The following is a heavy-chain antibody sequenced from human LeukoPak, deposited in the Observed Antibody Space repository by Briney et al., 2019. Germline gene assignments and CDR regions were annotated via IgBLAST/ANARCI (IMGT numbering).Heavy chain of an antibody. CDR1: GFTFSSYA. J-gene: IGHJ6*03. CDR2: ILDSGYST. V-gene: IGHV3-23*01. D-gene: IGHD3-16*01. CDR3: AKLGGHPLHNYYVGV. Sequence: PGGSLSLSCAASGFTFSSYAMSWVRQAPGRGLEWVSGILDSGYSTYYANSVKGRFTISRDNSNNTLYLQMNSLRAEDTAVYYCAKLGGHPLHNYYVGVWGKGTTVAVSS.